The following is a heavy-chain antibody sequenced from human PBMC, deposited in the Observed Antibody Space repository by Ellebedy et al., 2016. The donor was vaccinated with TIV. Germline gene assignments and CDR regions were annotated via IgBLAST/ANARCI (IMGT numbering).Heavy chain of an antibody. CDR2: IYYSGST. V-gene: IGHV4-59*12. CDR1: GGSISSYY. Sequence: SETLSLTCTVSGGSISSYYWSWIRQPPGKGLEWIGSIYYSGSTYYNPSLKSRVTISVDTSKNQFSLKLSSVTAADTAVYYCARVLLGVTPDYWGQGTLVTVSS. J-gene: IGHJ4*02. CDR3: ARVLLGVTPDY. D-gene: IGHD1-26*01.